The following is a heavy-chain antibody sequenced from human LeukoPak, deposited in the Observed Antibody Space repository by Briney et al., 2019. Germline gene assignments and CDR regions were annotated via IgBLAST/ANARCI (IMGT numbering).Heavy chain of an antibody. D-gene: IGHD2-15*01. CDR1: GFSFSSGGVG. CDR2: IYENDEK. Sequence: SGPTLVNPRQTLRLTCTFSGFSFSSGGVGVGWIRQPPGKALEWLGVIYENDEKLYSSSLQNRLTITKDTSRNQVVLTMANMDPVDTATYYCAHRHRGVASDIWGQGTMVTVSS. CDR3: AHRHRGVASDI. V-gene: IGHV2-5*01. J-gene: IGHJ3*02.